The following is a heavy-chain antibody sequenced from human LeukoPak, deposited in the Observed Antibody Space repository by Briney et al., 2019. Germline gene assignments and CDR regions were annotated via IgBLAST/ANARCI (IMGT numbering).Heavy chain of an antibody. CDR2: ISDSGSSV. Sequence: PGGSLRLSCEASGFTFSIYEVNWVRQAPGKGLEWLSHISDSGSSVHYADSVKGRFTISRDNSKNTLYLQMNSLRVEDTAVYYCAREYEGYCSGGSCFRGTYNWFDPWGQGTLVTVSS. CDR1: GFTFSIYE. V-gene: IGHV3-48*03. J-gene: IGHJ5*02. D-gene: IGHD2-15*01. CDR3: AREYEGYCSGGSCFRGTYNWFDP.